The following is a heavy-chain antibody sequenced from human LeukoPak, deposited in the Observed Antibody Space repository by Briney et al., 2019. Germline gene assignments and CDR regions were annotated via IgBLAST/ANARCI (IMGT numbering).Heavy chain of an antibody. CDR3: ARSSPDYGDYEYYFDY. D-gene: IGHD4-17*01. Sequence: TGGSLRLSCAASGFTFSSYGMHWVRQAPGKGLEWVSSISSSSSYIYYADSVKGRFTISRDNAKNSLYLQMNSLRAEDTAVYYCARSSPDYGDYEYYFDYWGQGTLVTVSS. CDR1: GFTFSSYG. J-gene: IGHJ4*02. CDR2: ISSSSSYI. V-gene: IGHV3-21*01.